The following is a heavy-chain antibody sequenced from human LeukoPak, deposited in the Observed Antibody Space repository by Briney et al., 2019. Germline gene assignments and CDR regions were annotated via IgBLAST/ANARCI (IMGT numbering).Heavy chain of an antibody. Sequence: GGSLRLSCAASGFTFSSYTMNWVRQAPGKGLEWVSSITTTSSYIYYADSVKGRFTISRDNAKNSLYLQMNSLRAEDTAVYYCAGAPSSSRFDPWGQGTLVTVSS. CDR3: AGAPSSSRFDP. V-gene: IGHV3-21*01. J-gene: IGHJ5*02. CDR1: GFTFSSYT. CDR2: ITTTSSYI. D-gene: IGHD6-13*01.